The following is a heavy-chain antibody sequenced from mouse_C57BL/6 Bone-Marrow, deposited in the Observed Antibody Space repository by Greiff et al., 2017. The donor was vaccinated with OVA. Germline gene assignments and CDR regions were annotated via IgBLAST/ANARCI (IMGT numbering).Heavy chain of an antibody. V-gene: IGHV3-6*01. CDR1: GYSITSGYY. CDR3: ARSGGYDYFDY. D-gene: IGHD2-2*01. Sequence: EVKLVESGPGLVKPSQSLSLTCSVTGYSITSGYYWNWIRQFPGNKLEWMGYISYDGSNNYNPSLKNRISITRDTSKNQFFLKLNSVTTEDTATYYCARSGGYDYFDYWGQGTTLTVSS. CDR2: ISYDGSN. J-gene: IGHJ2*01.